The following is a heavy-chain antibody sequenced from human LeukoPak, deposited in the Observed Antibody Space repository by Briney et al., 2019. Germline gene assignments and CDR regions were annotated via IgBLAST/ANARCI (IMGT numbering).Heavy chain of an antibody. CDR3: ARGALTISSTLYYFDY. J-gene: IGHJ4*02. CDR2: IDPSDSYT. D-gene: IGHD3-9*01. V-gene: IGHV5-10-1*01. Sequence: GASLEISLEGSGSRFTSYWISLGRPMPGKGLGWVGRIDPSDSYTNYSPSFQGHVTISADKSISTAYLQWSSLKASDTAMYYCARGALTISSTLYYFDYWGQGTLVTVSS. CDR1: GSRFTSYW.